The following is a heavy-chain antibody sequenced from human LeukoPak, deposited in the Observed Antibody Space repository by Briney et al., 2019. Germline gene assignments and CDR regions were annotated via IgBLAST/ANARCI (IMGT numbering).Heavy chain of an antibody. J-gene: IGHJ4*02. V-gene: IGHV4-4*02. CDR1: GGSFSSDNW. CDR3: ARAGGDSGYYYFDH. D-gene: IGHD5-12*01. CDR2: IYHGGNT. Sequence: SETLSLTCAVSGGSFSSDNWWSWVRQPPGKGLEWIGEIYHGGNTNYNPSLKVSISADRSKNQLFLKLSSVTAADTAVYFCARAGGDSGYYYFDHWGQGTLVTVSS.